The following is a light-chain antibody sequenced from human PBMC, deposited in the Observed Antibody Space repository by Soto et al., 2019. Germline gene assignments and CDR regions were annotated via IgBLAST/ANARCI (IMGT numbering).Light chain of an antibody. J-gene: IGKJ1*01. CDR2: KAS. Sequence: DIQMTQSPSTLSASVGDRVTITCRASQSISSWLAWYQQKPGKAPNLLIYKASTLRSGVPSRFSGRGSGTEFTLTISSLQPDDFATYYCQQYSIYSRSFGQGTKVEVK. V-gene: IGKV1-5*03. CDR3: QQYSIYSRS. CDR1: QSISSW.